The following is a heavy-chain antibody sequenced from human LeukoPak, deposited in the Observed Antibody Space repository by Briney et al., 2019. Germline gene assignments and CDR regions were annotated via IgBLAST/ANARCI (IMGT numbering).Heavy chain of an antibody. CDR2: INPNSGGT. Sequence: ASVKVSCKASGGTFSSYAISWVRQAPGQGLEWMGGINPNSGGTNYAQKFQGRVTMTRDTSISTAYMELSRLRSDDTAVYYCARWYYDILTGYYHFDYWGQGTLVTVSS. J-gene: IGHJ4*02. CDR1: GGTFSSYA. CDR3: ARWYYDILTGYYHFDY. V-gene: IGHV1-2*02. D-gene: IGHD3-9*01.